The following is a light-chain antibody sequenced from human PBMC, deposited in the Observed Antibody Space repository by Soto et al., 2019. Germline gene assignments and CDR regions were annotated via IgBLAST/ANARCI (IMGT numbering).Light chain of an antibody. V-gene: IGKV3-11*01. Sequence: EIVLTQSPSTLSLSPGERSTLSCMASQSVSSYLAWYQQKPGQAPRLLIYDATNRATGIPARFSGSGSGTDFTLTISSLEPEDFAVYYCQQRSNWLFTFGQGTRLEI. CDR3: QQRSNWLFT. CDR1: QSVSSY. J-gene: IGKJ5*01. CDR2: DAT.